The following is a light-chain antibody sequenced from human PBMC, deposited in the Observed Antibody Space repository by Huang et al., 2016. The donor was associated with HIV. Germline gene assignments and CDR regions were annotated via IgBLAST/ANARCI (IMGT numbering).Light chain of an antibody. Sequence: EIVMTQSPDTLSVFPGERVTLSCRASESVSSSLAWYQQKSGQAPRLLIYDAFPRATGIPARFSGSGSGTEFTLTINSLLSEDFAVYYCQQYNDWPPITFGQGTRLDMK. CDR2: DAF. CDR1: ESVSSS. CDR3: QQYNDWPPIT. J-gene: IGKJ5*01. V-gene: IGKV3-15*01.